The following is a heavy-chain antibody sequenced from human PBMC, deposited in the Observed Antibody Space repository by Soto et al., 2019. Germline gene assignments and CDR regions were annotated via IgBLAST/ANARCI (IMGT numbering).Heavy chain of an antibody. D-gene: IGHD3-16*02. V-gene: IGHV4-34*01. CDR3: ARGYRWKTIGDY. J-gene: IGHJ4*02. Sequence: PSETLSLTCAVYGGSFSGYYWSWIRQPPGKGLEWIGEINHSGSTNYNPSLKSRVTISVDTSKNQFSLKLSSVTAADTAVYYCARGYRWKTIGDYWGQGTLLTVSS. CDR2: INHSGST. CDR1: GGSFSGYY.